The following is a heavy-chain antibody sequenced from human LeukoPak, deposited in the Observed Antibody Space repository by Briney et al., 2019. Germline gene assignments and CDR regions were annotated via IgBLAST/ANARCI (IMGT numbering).Heavy chain of an antibody. CDR1: GGSISSSSYY. J-gene: IGHJ5*02. CDR3: ARLPLGELSSSDP. D-gene: IGHD3-16*02. V-gene: IGHV4-39*01. Sequence: PSETLSLTCTVSGGSISSSSYYWGWIRQPPGKGLEWIGSIYYSGSTYYNPSLKSRVTISVDTSKNQFSLKLSSVTAADTAVYYCARLPLGELSSSDPWGQGTLVTVSS. CDR2: IYYSGST.